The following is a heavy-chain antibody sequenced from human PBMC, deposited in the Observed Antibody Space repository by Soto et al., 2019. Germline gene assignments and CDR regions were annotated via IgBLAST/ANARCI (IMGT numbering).Heavy chain of an antibody. CDR1: GGSFSGYY. CDR3: ARAPDNLEWLL. Sequence: SETLSLTCAVYGGSFSGYYWSWIRQPPGKGLEWIGEINHSGSTNYNPSLKSRVTISVDTPKNQFSLKLSSVTAADTAVYYCARAPDNLEWLLWGQGTLVTVSS. V-gene: IGHV4-34*01. J-gene: IGHJ4*02. CDR2: INHSGST. D-gene: IGHD3-3*01.